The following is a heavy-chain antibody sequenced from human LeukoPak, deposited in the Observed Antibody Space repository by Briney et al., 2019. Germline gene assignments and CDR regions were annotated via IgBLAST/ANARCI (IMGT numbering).Heavy chain of an antibody. V-gene: IGHV4-34*01. CDR2: INHSGYT. D-gene: IGHD6-19*01. CDR3: TRAVAGNPD. CDR1: GVPFSNYY. Sequence: SETLSLTCAVSGVPFSNYYWSWVRQSPRQGLEWIGEINHSGYTNYNPSLKSRVTMSIDTSKNQFSLMLTSVTAADAGVYYCTRAVAGNPDWGQGTLVTVSS. J-gene: IGHJ4*02.